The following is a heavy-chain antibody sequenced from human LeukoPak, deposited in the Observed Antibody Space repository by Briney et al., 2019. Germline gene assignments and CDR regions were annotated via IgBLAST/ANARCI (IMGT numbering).Heavy chain of an antibody. J-gene: IGHJ4*02. Sequence: ASVKVSCKASGYTFAGYYMYWVRQAPGQGLEWMGRINPNSGGTNYAQKFQGRVTMTRDTSISTAYMELSRLRSDDTAVYYCARGWRPTIAVAGLFDYWGQGTLVTVSS. CDR1: GYTFAGYY. D-gene: IGHD6-19*01. V-gene: IGHV1-2*06. CDR2: INPNSGGT. CDR3: ARGWRPTIAVAGLFDY.